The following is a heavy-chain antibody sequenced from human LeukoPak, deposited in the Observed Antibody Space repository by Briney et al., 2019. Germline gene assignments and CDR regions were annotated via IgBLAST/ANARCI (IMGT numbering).Heavy chain of an antibody. D-gene: IGHD2-2*01. CDR1: GYTFTGYY. Sequence: ASVKVSCKASGYTFTGYYMHWVRQAPGQGLEWMGWINPNSGGTNYAQKFQGRVTMTRDTSISTAYMELSRLRSDDTAVYYCAREDSIGYCSSTSCSDFDPWGQGTLVTVSS. V-gene: IGHV1-2*02. CDR2: INPNSGGT. CDR3: AREDSIGYCSSTSCSDFDP. J-gene: IGHJ5*02.